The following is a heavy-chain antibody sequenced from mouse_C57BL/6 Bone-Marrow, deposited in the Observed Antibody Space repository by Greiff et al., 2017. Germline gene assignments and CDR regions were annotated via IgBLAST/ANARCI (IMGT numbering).Heavy chain of an antibody. D-gene: IGHD2-4*01. CDR2: IWSDGST. J-gene: IGHJ4*01. CDR1: GFSLTSYG. CDR3: ARHDYDGYYYAMDY. V-gene: IGHV2-6-1*01. Sequence: VQLQESGPGLVAPSQSLSITCTVSGFSLTSYGVHWVRQPPGKGLEWLVVIWSDGSTTYNSALKSRLSISKDNSKSQVFLKMNSLQTDDTAMYYCARHDYDGYYYAMDYWGQGTSVTVSS.